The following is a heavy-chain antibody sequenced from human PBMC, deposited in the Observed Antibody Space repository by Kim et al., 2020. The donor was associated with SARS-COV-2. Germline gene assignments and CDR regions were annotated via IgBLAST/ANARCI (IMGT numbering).Heavy chain of an antibody. CDR3: ARERGGTGYFDF. V-gene: IGHV3-21*01. D-gene: IGHD3-16*01. Sequence: YYADSVRRRVTSARDSAENSLYLQMNRLRAEDTAVYYCARERGGTGYFDFWGQGTPVTVSS. J-gene: IGHJ4*02.